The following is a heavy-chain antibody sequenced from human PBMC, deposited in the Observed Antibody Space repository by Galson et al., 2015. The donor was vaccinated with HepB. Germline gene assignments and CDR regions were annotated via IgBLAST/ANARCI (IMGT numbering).Heavy chain of an antibody. CDR2: MNPNSGNT. V-gene: IGHV1-8*01. D-gene: IGHD2-8*01. CDR3: ASVPPYCSNSSCDTREGIDV. J-gene: IGHJ6*02. CDR1: GSTFTSND. Sequence: SVTVSCKASGSTFTSNDINWVRQATGQGLEWMGWMNPNSGNTGYAQKFQGRVTMTKDISISTAYMELSSLRSEDTAIYYCASVPPYCSNSSCDTREGIDVWGQGTTVTVSS.